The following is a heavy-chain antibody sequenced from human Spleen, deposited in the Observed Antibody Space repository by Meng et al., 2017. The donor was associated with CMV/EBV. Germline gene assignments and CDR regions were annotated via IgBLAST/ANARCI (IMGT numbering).Heavy chain of an antibody. CDR2: INPNSGGT. V-gene: IGHV1-2*02. CDR3: ARSPDAFDI. CDR1: GYTFTSYG. Sequence: ASVKVSCKASGYTFTSYGISWVRQAPGQGLEWMGWINPNSGGTNYAQKFQGRVTMTRDTSISTAYMELSRLRSDDTAVYYCARSPDAFDIWGQGTMVTVSS. J-gene: IGHJ3*02.